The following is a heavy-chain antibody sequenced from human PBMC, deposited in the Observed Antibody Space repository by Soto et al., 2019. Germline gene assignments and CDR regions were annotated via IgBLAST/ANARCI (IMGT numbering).Heavy chain of an antibody. CDR3: ARARELEYFQH. CDR1: GFSLSTSGVG. Sequence: QITLKESGPTLVKPTQTLTLTCTFSGFSLSTSGVGVGWIRQPPGKALEWLALIYWDDDKRYSPSLKSRLTIPKDTSKNQVVLTMTNMDPVDTATYYGARARELEYFQHWGQGTLVTVSS. J-gene: IGHJ1*01. V-gene: IGHV2-5*02. CDR2: IYWDDDK. D-gene: IGHD3-10*01.